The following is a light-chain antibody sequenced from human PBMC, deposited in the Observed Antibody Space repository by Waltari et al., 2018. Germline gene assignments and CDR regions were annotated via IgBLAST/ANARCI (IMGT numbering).Light chain of an antibody. V-gene: IGKV3-20*01. Sequence: DIVLTPSPGTLSLSPGERATLSCRASQHVKNKNYLAWYQQKPGQAPSLLIYDASRRATGIPDRFSGSGSGTDFTLTISRLEPEDFAVYSCHQYGTSPRTFGLGTKLEIK. CDR3: HQYGTSPRT. CDR2: DAS. J-gene: IGKJ2*01. CDR1: QHVKNKNY.